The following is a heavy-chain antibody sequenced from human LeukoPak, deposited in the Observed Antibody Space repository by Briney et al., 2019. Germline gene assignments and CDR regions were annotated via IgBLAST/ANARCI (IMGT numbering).Heavy chain of an antibody. D-gene: IGHD4-17*01. J-gene: IGHJ4*02. CDR1: GFTFTSYS. Sequence: GGSLRLSCAASGFTFTSYSMNWVRQAPGKGLEWVSYISGSSSTIFYADSVKGRFTISRDSAENSLFLQMNSLRAEDTAVYYCARDRYGDYAFDYWGQGTLVTVS. CDR3: ARDRYGDYAFDY. V-gene: IGHV3-48*01. CDR2: ISGSSSTI.